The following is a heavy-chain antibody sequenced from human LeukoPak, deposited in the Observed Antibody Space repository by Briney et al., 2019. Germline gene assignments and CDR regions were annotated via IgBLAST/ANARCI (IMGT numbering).Heavy chain of an antibody. V-gene: IGHV1-24*01. D-gene: IGHD6-6*01. J-gene: IGHJ4*02. CDR3: ATDRIYSSSSVAFDY. CDR2: FDPEHGET. CDR1: GYTLTELS. Sequence: ASVKVSCKVSGYTLTELSMHWVRQAPGKGLEWMGGFDPEHGETIYAQKFQGRVTMTEDTSTDTAYMELSSLRSEDTAVYYCATDRIYSSSSVAFDYWGQGTLVTVSS.